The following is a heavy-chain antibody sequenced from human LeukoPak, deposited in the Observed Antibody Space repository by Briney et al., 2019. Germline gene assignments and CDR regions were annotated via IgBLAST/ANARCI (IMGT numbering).Heavy chain of an antibody. CDR3: ARDHSGSYLDS. D-gene: IGHD1-26*01. Sequence: PGGSLRLSCAASGFAFSTYWMTWVRQAPGKGLEWVANIKRDGSEKYYVDSVKGRFTISRDNAKNSLYLQMNSLRAEDTALYYCARDHSGSYLDSWRQGTLVTVSS. CDR2: IKRDGSEK. V-gene: IGHV3-7*01. CDR1: GFAFSTYW. J-gene: IGHJ4*02.